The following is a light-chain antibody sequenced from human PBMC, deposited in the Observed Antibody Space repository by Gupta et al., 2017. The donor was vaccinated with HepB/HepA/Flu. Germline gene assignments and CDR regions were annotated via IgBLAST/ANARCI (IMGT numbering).Light chain of an antibody. J-gene: IGKJ1*01. Sequence: EIVMTQSPATLSVSPGERATLSCRASQSVSNNLAWYQQQPGQAPRVLIYGASTRATGVPVRFSGSGSGTEFTLTISSLQSEDFAVYYCQQCNDWPWTFGQGTKVEIK. V-gene: IGKV3-15*01. CDR3: QQCNDWPWT. CDR1: QSVSNN. CDR2: GAS.